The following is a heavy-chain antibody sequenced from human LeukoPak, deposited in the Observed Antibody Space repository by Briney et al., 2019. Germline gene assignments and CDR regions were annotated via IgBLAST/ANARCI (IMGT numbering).Heavy chain of an antibody. V-gene: IGHV1-18*01. Sequence: ASVKVSCKPSGYTFTSYGVSWVRQAPGQGLEWMGWISAYNGDTNYAQKFQGRVTMTTDTSTSPGYMELRSLRSDDTAVYYCARSSKQWLDRWGQGTLVTVSS. D-gene: IGHD6-19*01. CDR1: GYTFTSYG. J-gene: IGHJ4*02. CDR2: ISAYNGDT. CDR3: ARSSKQWLDR.